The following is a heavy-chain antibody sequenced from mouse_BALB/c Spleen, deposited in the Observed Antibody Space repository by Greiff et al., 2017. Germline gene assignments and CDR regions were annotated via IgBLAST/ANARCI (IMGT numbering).Heavy chain of an antibody. Sequence: EVMLVESGGDLVKPGGSLKLSCAASGFTFSSYGMSWVRQTPDKRLEWVATISSGGSYSYYPDSVKGRLPISRDNDKNTLYLQMSSLKSEDTAMYYCARRGGNYVYFDVWGAGTTVTVSS. D-gene: IGHD2-1*01. J-gene: IGHJ1*01. CDR3: ARRGGNYVYFDV. CDR2: ISSGGSYS. V-gene: IGHV5-6*02. CDR1: GFTFSSYG.